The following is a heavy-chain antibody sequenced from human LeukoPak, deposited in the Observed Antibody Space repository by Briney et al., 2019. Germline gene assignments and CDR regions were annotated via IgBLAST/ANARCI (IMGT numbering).Heavy chain of an antibody. CDR3: ASVRDSSSWYLDDY. D-gene: IGHD6-13*01. V-gene: IGHV4-39*07. J-gene: IGHJ4*02. CDR1: GGSISSSSYY. CDR2: IYYSGST. Sequence: SETLSLTCTVSGGSISSSSYYWGWIRQPPGKGLEWIGSIYYSGSTYYNPSLKSRVTISVDTSKNQFSLKPSSVTAADTAVYYCASVRDSSSWYLDDYWGQGTLVTVSS.